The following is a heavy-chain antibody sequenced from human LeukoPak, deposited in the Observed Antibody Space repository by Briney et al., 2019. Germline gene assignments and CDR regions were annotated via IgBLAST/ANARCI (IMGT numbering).Heavy chain of an antibody. J-gene: IGHJ4*02. CDR1: GYTFTSYD. Sequence: GASVKVSCKASGYTFTSYDINWVRQATGQGLEWMGWMNPNSGNTGYAQKFQGRVTMTRNTSISTAYMELSRLRSDDTAVYYCARPAWGTRGRPFDYWGQGTLVTVSS. CDR2: MNPNSGNT. D-gene: IGHD3-16*01. V-gene: IGHV1-8*01. CDR3: ARPAWGTRGRPFDY.